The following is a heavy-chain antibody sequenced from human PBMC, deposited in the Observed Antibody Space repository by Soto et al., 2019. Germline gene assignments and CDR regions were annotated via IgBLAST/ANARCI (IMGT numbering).Heavy chain of an antibody. CDR3: GRGGAAAVLDY. Sequence: ASVKVSCKASGYTFTSYAMHWVRQAPGQRLEWMGWINAGNGNTKYSQKFQGRVTITRDTSASTAYMELSSLRSEDTAGYYGGRGGAAAVLDYWGQGTLVTVSS. D-gene: IGHD6-13*01. CDR1: GYTFTSYA. V-gene: IGHV1-3*01. J-gene: IGHJ4*02. CDR2: INAGNGNT.